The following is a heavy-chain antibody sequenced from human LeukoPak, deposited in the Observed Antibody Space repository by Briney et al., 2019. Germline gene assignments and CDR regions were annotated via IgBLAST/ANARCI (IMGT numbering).Heavy chain of an antibody. V-gene: IGHV3-23*01. CDR3: ARVINYYGSGSFKYYFDY. D-gene: IGHD3-10*01. CDR1: GFTFSSYA. Sequence: GGSLRLSCAASGFTFSSYAMSWVRQAPGKGLEWVSAISGSGGSTYYADSVKGRFTISRDNSKNTLYLQMNSLRAEDTALYYCARVINYYGSGSFKYYFDYWGQGTLVTVSS. CDR2: ISGSGGST. J-gene: IGHJ4*02.